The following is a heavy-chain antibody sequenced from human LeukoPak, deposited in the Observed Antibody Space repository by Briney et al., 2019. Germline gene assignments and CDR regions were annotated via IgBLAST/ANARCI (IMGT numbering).Heavy chain of an antibody. D-gene: IGHD1-26*01. CDR3: AREVVGGTTGDC. CDR2: IYTSGST. V-gene: IGHV4-4*07. CDR1: GGSISSYY. J-gene: IGHJ4*02. Sequence: PSETLSLTCTVSGGSISSYYWSWLRQPAGKGLEWIGRIYTSGSTNYNPSLKSRVTISLDTSKNQCCLKLRSVTAADTAVYYWAREVVGGTTGDCWGQGTLVTVSS.